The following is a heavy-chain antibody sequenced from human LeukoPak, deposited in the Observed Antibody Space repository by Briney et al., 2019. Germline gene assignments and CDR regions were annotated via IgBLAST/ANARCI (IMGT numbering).Heavy chain of an antibody. J-gene: IGHJ3*02. Sequence: GASVKVSCKTSGYSFTSYYIHWVRQAPGQGLEWMGIINPSGGSTTYAQKFQGRLTMASDTSTSTVYMELSSLRSEDTAMYYCARSSAYYNEADIWGQGTMVTVFS. CDR1: GYSFTSYY. CDR3: ARSSAYYNEADI. V-gene: IGHV1-46*01. CDR2: INPSGGST. D-gene: IGHD1-26*01.